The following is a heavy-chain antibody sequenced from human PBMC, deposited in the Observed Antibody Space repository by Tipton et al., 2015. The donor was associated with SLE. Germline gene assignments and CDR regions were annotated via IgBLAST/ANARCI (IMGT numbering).Heavy chain of an antibody. CDR3: ARGWRSSGWAPHI. CDR1: GGSISSSSYY. CDR2: INHSGST. V-gene: IGHV4-39*07. Sequence: GSLRLSCTVSGGSISSSSYYWGWIRQPPGKGLEWIGEINHSGSTNYNPSLKSRVTISVDTSKNQFSLKLSSVTAADTAVYYCARGWRSSGWAPHIWGQGTMVTVSS. J-gene: IGHJ3*02. D-gene: IGHD6-19*01.